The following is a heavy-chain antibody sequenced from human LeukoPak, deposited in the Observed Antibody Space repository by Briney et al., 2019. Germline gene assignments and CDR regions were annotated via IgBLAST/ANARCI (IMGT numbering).Heavy chain of an antibody. Sequence: GASVKVSCKASGYTFTAYYMHWVRQAPGQGLEWMGWIKPKSGGTSYAQNFQGRVTMTWDTSNSTAYMELSTLRSDDTAVYYCARDLVDPIYFHFYMDVWGKGTTVTVSS. J-gene: IGHJ6*03. CDR3: ARDLVDPIYFHFYMDV. CDR1: GYTFTAYY. CDR2: IKPKSGGT. V-gene: IGHV1-2*02. D-gene: IGHD3-9*01.